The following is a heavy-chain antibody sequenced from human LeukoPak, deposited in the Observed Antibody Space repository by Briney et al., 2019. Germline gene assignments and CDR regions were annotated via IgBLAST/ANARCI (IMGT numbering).Heavy chain of an antibody. D-gene: IGHD6-13*01. CDR1: GGSISSSSYY. CDR2: IYYSGST. CDR3: ARHPGVYSSNWMVVWFDP. J-gene: IGHJ5*02. Sequence: SETLSLTCTVSGGSISSSSYYWGWIRQPPGKGLEWIGSIYYSGSTYYNPSLKSRVTISVDTSKNQFSLKLSSVTAADTAVYYCARHPGVYSSNWMVVWFDPWGQGTLVTVSS. V-gene: IGHV4-39*01.